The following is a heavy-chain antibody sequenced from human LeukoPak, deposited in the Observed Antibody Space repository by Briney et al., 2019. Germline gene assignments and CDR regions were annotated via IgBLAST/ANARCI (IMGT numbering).Heavy chain of an antibody. CDR3: ARDRGSGSYPPDAFDI. D-gene: IGHD3-10*01. J-gene: IGHJ3*02. V-gene: IGHV3-48*04. Sequence: GGSLRLSCAASGFTFSSYWMSWVRQAPGKGLEWVSYISSSAFTKYYVDSVKGRFTISRDNAKNSLYLQMTSLRAEDTAVYYCARDRGSGSYPPDAFDIWGQGTMVTVSS. CDR2: ISSSAFTK. CDR1: GFTFSSYW.